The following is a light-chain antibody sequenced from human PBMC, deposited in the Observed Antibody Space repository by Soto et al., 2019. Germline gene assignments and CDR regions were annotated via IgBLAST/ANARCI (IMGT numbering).Light chain of an antibody. CDR3: SSYTSSSSVV. Sequence: QSALTQPASVSGSPGQSITISCTGTSSDGGGYNYVSWYQQHPGKAPKLMIYDVSNRPSGVSNRFSGSKSGNTASLTISRLQAEDEADYYCSSYTSSSSVVFGGGTKLTVL. CDR2: DVS. CDR1: SSDGGGYNY. J-gene: IGLJ2*01. V-gene: IGLV2-14*01.